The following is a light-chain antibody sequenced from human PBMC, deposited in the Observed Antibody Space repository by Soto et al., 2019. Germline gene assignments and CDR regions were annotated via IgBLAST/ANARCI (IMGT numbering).Light chain of an antibody. J-gene: IGLJ1*01. CDR1: SSDVAAYNF. CDR3: TSFTSSNTYV. V-gene: IGLV2-14*03. CDR2: DVA. Sequence: QSVLTQPASVAGSPGQSITISCTGTSSDVAAYNFVSWYQHYPDKAPKVVIYDVANRPSGVSYRFSASKSGNTASLTISGLNSEAEADYYCTSFTSSNTYVFGTRTKVT.